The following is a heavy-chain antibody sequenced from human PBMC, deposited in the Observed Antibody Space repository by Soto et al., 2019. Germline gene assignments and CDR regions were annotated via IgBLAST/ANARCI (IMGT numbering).Heavy chain of an antibody. CDR2: IYYSGST. CDR3: ARYYCTNGVCYKGSLYGMDV. V-gene: IGHV4-59*01. D-gene: IGHD2-8*01. J-gene: IGHJ6*02. Sequence: SETLSLTCTVSGGSISSYYWSWIRQPPGKGLEWIGYIYYSGSTNYNPSLKGRVTISVDTSKNQFSLKLSSVTAADTAVYYCARYYCTNGVCYKGSLYGMDVWGQGTTVTVSS. CDR1: GGSISSYY.